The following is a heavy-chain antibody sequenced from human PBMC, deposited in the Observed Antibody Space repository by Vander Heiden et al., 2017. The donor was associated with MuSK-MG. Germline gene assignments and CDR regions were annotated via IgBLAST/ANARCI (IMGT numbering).Heavy chain of an antibody. CDR1: GFTVSSNY. J-gene: IGHJ4*02. Sequence: EVQLVESGGGLVQPGGSVTLSGAASGFTVSSNYMSWVRQAPGKGLEWVSVIYSGGSTYYADSVKGRFTISRDKSKNTLYLQMNSLRAEDTAVYYCARGGRSSSWYSQYYFDYWGQGTLVNVSS. CDR2: IYSGGST. V-gene: IGHV3-66*02. D-gene: IGHD6-13*01. CDR3: ARGGRSSSWYSQYYFDY.